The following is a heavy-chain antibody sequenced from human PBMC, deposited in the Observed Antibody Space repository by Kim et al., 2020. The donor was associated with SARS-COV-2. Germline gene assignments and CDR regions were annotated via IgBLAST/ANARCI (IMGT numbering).Heavy chain of an antibody. D-gene: IGHD3-22*01. Sequence: GGSLRLSCVASGFNFRSNAMSWVRQAPGKGPEWVSGIGSDGSAHYADSVRGRFTISRDTYRNTLYLELNSLSAEDTALYYCSKDRHYYSAMDVWGQGATV. CDR3: SKDRHYYSAMDV. J-gene: IGHJ6*02. CDR1: GFNFRSNA. CDR2: IGSDGSA. V-gene: IGHV3-23*01.